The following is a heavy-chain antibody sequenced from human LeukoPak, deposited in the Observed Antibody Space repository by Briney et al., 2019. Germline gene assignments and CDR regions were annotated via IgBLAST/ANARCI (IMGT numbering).Heavy chain of an antibody. Sequence: SVKVSCKASGYTFTSYGISWVRQAPGQGLEWMGWISAYNGNTNYAQKLQGRVTMTTDASTSTAYMELRSLRSDDTAVYYCARNDYGDRAVAFDIWGQGAMVTVSS. CDR2: ISAYNGNT. D-gene: IGHD4-17*01. J-gene: IGHJ3*02. V-gene: IGHV1-18*04. CDR1: GYTFTSYG. CDR3: ARNDYGDRAVAFDI.